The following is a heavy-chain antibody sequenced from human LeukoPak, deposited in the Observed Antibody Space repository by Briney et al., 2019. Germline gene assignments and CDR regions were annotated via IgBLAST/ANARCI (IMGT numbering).Heavy chain of an antibody. J-gene: IGHJ4*02. CDR1: GYTFTSYD. CDR2: MSPNSGNT. V-gene: IGHV1-8*01. CDR3: ARGRKLRFLEWLLTGYYFDY. D-gene: IGHD3-3*01. Sequence: ASVKVSCKASGYTFTSYDINWVRQATGQGLEWMGWMSPNSGNTGYAQKFQGRVTMTRNTSISTAYMELSSLRSEDTAVYYCARGRKLRFLEWLLTGYYFDYWGQGTLVTVSS.